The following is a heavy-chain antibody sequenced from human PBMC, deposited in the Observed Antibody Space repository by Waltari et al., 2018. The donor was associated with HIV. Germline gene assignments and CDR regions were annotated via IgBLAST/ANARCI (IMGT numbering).Heavy chain of an antibody. CDR2: VNGDASST. CDR1: KFNFSHYW. Sequence: EVELVDSGGGLVQPGGSLRLSCVASKFNFSHYWIYWVRQLPGKGLVWVSRVNGDASSTDYADSVRGRFTISRDNAKNTVYLQMNSLRAEDTALYYCTRAVFWSGFFRDYFFDYWGQGTPVTVSS. V-gene: IGHV3-74*01. D-gene: IGHD3-3*01. CDR3: TRAVFWSGFFRDYFFDY. J-gene: IGHJ4*02.